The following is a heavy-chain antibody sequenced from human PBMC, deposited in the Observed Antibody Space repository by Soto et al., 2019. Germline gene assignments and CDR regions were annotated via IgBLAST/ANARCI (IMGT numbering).Heavy chain of an antibody. Sequence: ASVKVSCKASGGTFSSYAISWVRQAPGQGLEWMGGIIPIFGTANYAQKFQGRVTITADESTSTAYMELSSLRSEDTAVYYCARGRKRYDYVWGSYRYTLDYWGQGTLVTVYS. CDR1: GGTFSSYA. CDR3: ARGRKRYDYVWGSYRYTLDY. J-gene: IGHJ4*02. D-gene: IGHD3-16*02. CDR2: IIPIFGTA. V-gene: IGHV1-69*13.